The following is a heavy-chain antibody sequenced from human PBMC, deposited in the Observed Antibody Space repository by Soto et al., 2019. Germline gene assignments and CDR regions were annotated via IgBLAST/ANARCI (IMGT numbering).Heavy chain of an antibody. CDR3: AKDRDPYYYYYLMDV. Sequence: GGSLRLSCEASGFAFDTYGMHWIRQGAGQGLEWAATMSYDGSKIYYRDSVRGRFSISRDDSKRTLYLQMNSLRAEDTAVYYCAKDRDPYYYYYLMDVWGQGTTVTVSS. CDR1: GFAFDTYG. J-gene: IGHJ6*02. V-gene: IGHV3-30*18. CDR2: MSYDGSKI.